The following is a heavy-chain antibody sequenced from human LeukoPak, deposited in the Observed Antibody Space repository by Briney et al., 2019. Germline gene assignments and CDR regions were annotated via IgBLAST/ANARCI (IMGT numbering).Heavy chain of an antibody. CDR1: GGSISSGGYY. CDR3: ARVYRDYYGSGSYLIDY. V-gene: IGHV4-31*03. D-gene: IGHD3-10*01. CDR2: IYYSGST. J-gene: IGHJ4*02. Sequence: SETLSLTCTVSGGSISSGGYYWSWIRQHPGKGLEWIGYIYYSGSTYYNPSLKSRVTISVDTSKNQFSLKLSSVTAADTAVYYCARVYRDYYGSGSYLIDYWGQGTLVTVSS.